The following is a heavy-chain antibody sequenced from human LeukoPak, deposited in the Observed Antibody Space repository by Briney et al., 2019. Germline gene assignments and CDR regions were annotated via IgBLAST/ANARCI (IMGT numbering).Heavy chain of an antibody. Sequence: SETLSLTCTVSGGSISSYYWSWIRRPPGKGLEWIGYIHYSGSTNYNPSLKSRVTISVGTPKNQFSLKLSSVTAADTAVYYCARGYDFWSGYYPPYFDYWGQGTLVTVSS. V-gene: IGHV4-59*01. D-gene: IGHD3-3*01. J-gene: IGHJ4*02. CDR3: ARGYDFWSGYYPPYFDY. CDR2: IHYSGST. CDR1: GGSISSYY.